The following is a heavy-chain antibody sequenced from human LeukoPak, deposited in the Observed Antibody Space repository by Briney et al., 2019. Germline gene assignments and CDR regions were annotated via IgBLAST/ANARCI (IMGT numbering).Heavy chain of an antibody. CDR2: ISSSSDTI. CDR3: ARYLWFGSSQRFDY. J-gene: IGHJ4*02. CDR1: GFIFSSYR. V-gene: IGHV3-48*02. D-gene: IGHD3-10*01. Sequence: GSLRLSCAASGFIFSSYRMDWVRQAPGKGLEWVSYISSSSDTIYYADSVKGRFTISRDNAKNSLYLQMNSLRDEDTAVYYCARYLWFGSSQRFDYWGQGTLVTVSS.